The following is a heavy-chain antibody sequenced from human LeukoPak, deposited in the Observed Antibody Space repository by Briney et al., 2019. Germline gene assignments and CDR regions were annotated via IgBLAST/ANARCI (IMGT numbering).Heavy chain of an antibody. CDR1: GYTFTVYY. CDR2: INPNSGGT. Sequence: ASVTVPFTASGYTFTVYYMHWVRQAPGQGLEWMGWINPNSGGTNYAQKFQGWVTMTRDTSISTAYMELSRLRSDDTAVYYCARGFPPPRDYYYYYGMDVWGQGTTVTVSS. D-gene: IGHD2/OR15-2a*01. CDR3: ARGFPPPRDYYYYYGMDV. J-gene: IGHJ6*02. V-gene: IGHV1-2*04.